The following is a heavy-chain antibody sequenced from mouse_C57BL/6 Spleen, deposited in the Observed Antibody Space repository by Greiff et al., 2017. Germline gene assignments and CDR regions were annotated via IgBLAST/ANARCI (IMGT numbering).Heavy chain of an antibody. CDR1: GFTFSSYA. CDR3: TSRGNYGSSYWYFDV. D-gene: IGHD1-1*01. V-gene: IGHV5S21*01. J-gene: IGHJ1*03. Sequence: EVKVVESGEGLVKPGGSLKLSCAASGFTFSSYAMSWVRQTPEKRLEWVAYISSGGDYIYYADTVKGRFTISRDNARNTLYLQMSSLKSEDTAMYYCTSRGNYGSSYWYFDVWGTGTTVTVSS. CDR2: ISSGGDYI.